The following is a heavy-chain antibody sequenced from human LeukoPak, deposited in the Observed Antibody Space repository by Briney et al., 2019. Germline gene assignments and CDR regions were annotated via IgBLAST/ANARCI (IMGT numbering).Heavy chain of an antibody. CDR3: ARIYCSSISCHFDY. Sequence: GTLSLTCAVSGGSISSNWWSWVRQAPGRGLDWVANIKQGGSEKYYVDSVKGRFTISRDDAKSSLYLQMNSLRAEDTAVYYCARIYCSSISCHFDYWGQGTLVTVSS. CDR1: GGSISSNW. V-gene: IGHV3-7*01. D-gene: IGHD2-2*01. J-gene: IGHJ4*02. CDR2: IKQGGSEK.